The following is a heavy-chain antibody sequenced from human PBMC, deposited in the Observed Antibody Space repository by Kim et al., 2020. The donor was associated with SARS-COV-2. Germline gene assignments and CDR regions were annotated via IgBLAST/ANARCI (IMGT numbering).Heavy chain of an antibody. Sequence: GGSLRLSCAASGFTVSTNYMSWVRQAPGKGLEWVSVIYSGGGTYYADSVKGRFTISRDNSKNTLFLQMNSLRAEDTALYYCARGKDSSTCPFDYWGQGTLVTVSS. V-gene: IGHV3-53*01. CDR2: IYSGGGT. CDR3: ARGKDSSTCPFDY. D-gene: IGHD6-13*01. J-gene: IGHJ4*02. CDR1: GFTVSTNY.